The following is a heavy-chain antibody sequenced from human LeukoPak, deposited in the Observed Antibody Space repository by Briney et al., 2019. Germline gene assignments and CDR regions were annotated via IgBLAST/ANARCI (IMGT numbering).Heavy chain of an antibody. J-gene: IGHJ4*02. D-gene: IGHD3-3*01. CDR1: GGSISSYY. V-gene: IGHV4-59*01. CDR2: IYYSGST. CDR3: ARVAYYDFWSGYSGSLFDY. Sequence: SETLSLTCTVSGGSISSYYWSWIRQPPGKGLEWIGYIYYSGSTNYNPSLKSRVTISVDTSKNQFSLKLSSVTAADTAVYYCARVAYYDFWSGYSGSLFDYWGQGTLVTVSS.